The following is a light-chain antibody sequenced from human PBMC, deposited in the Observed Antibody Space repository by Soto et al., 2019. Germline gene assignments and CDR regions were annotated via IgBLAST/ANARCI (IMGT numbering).Light chain of an antibody. J-gene: IGLJ1*01. CDR3: GSWDSSLTANV. Sequence: QSLLTHPPSVSAAPGQKVTISCSGTTSNVANNFVSWYQQFPGKAPKLLIYDDIRRPSGIPDRFSASKSGTSATLGITGLQTGDEADYYCGSWDSSLTANVFGTGTKVTVL. CDR2: DDI. CDR1: TSNVANNF. V-gene: IGLV1-51*01.